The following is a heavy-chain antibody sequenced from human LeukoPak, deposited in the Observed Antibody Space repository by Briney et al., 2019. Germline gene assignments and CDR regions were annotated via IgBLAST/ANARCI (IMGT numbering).Heavy chain of an antibody. V-gene: IGHV4-34*01. Sequence: SETLSLTCAVYGGSFSGYYWSWIRQPPGKGLEWIGSIYYSGSTYYNPSLKSRVTISVDTSKNQFSLKLSSVTAADTAVYYCARPGMGILSWFDPWGQGTLVTVSS. D-gene: IGHD6-13*01. CDR3: ARPGMGILSWFDP. CDR2: IYYSGST. J-gene: IGHJ5*02. CDR1: GGSFSGYY.